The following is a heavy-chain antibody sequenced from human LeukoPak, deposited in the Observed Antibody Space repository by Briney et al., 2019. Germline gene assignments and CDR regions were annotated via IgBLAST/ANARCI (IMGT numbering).Heavy chain of an antibody. D-gene: IGHD6-19*01. J-gene: IGHJ4*02. CDR1: GFTFDDYT. V-gene: IGHV3-43*01. Sequence: GGSLRLSCAASGFTFDDYTMHWVRQAPGKGLEWVSLISWDGGSTYYADSVKGRFTISRDNSKHSLYLQMNSLRTEDTALYYCAKDMERRQWPGPLNQPAFDYWGQGTLVTVSS. CDR2: ISWDGGST. CDR3: AKDMERRQWPGPLNQPAFDY.